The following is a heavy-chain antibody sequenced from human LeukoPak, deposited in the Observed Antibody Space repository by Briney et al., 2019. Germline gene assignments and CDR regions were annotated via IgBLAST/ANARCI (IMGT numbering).Heavy chain of an antibody. CDR2: IIPIFGTA. J-gene: IGHJ4*02. CDR1: GYTFTGYY. Sequence: GASVKVSCKASGYTFTGYYMHWVRQAPGQGLEWMGGIIPIFGTANYAQKFQGRVTITADESTSTAYMELSSLRSEDTAVYYCARAKHYLPEIWGQGTLVTVSS. CDR3: ARAKHYLPEI. V-gene: IGHV1-69*13. D-gene: IGHD3-3*02.